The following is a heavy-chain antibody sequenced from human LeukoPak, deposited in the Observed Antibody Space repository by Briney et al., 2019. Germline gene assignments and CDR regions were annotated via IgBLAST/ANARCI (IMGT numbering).Heavy chain of an antibody. CDR1: GFTFDDYG. D-gene: IGHD6-13*01. CDR2: TSGSGGST. Sequence: GGSLRLSCAASGFTFDDYGMSWVRQAPGKGLEWVSATSGSGGSTYYADSVKGRFTISRDNSKNTLYLQMNSLRAEDTAVYYCARGLGYSWGQGTLVTVSS. J-gene: IGHJ4*02. V-gene: IGHV3-23*01. CDR3: ARGLGYS.